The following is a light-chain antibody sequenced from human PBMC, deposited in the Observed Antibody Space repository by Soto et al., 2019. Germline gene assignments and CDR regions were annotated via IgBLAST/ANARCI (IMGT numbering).Light chain of an antibody. Sequence: QSVLTQPPSVSGAPGQRVTISCTGSSSNIGAGYDVHWYRQFPGTAPQLLIYDSTKRASGVSDRFSGSKSGTTASLAITGLQAEDEAHYHCRSYDRSLSAPGVFGGGTKLTVL. V-gene: IGLV1-40*01. J-gene: IGLJ3*02. CDR3: RSYDRSLSAPGV. CDR2: DST. CDR1: SSNIGAGYD.